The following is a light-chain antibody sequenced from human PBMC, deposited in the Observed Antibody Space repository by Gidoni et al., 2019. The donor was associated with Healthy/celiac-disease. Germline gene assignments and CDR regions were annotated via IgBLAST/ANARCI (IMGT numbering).Light chain of an antibody. J-gene: IGKJ1*01. Sequence: DIQMTQSPSSLSASVGDRVTITCRASQSISSYLNGYQQKPGKAPKLLIYAASSLQSGVPSRFSGSGSGTDFTLTISSLQPEDFATYYCQQSYSTPLTFGQXTKVEIK. CDR2: AAS. CDR1: QSISSY. CDR3: QQSYSTPLT. V-gene: IGKV1-39*01.